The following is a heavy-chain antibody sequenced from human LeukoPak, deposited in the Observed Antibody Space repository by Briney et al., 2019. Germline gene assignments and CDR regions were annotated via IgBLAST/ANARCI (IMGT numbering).Heavy chain of an antibody. D-gene: IGHD6-19*01. Sequence: SETLSLTCTVSGGSISSYYWSWTRQPPGKGLEWIGYIYYSGSTNYNPSLKSRVTISVDTSKNQFPLKLSSVTAADTAVYYCARVNSSGWGSYYYYYYMDVWGKGTTVTISS. CDR2: IYYSGST. V-gene: IGHV4-59*01. CDR1: GGSISSYY. J-gene: IGHJ6*03. CDR3: ARVNSSGWGSYYYYYYMDV.